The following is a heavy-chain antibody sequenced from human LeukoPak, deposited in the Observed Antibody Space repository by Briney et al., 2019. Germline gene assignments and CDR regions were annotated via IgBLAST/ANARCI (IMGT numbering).Heavy chain of an antibody. J-gene: IGHJ3*02. Sequence: ASVKVSCKASGYTFTGYYMHWVRQAPGQGLEWMGIINPSGGSTSYAQKFQGRVTMTRDMSTSTVYMELSSLRSEDTAVYYCARDHRGSRNYYYDSSGYYGDAFDIWGQGTMVTVSS. CDR3: ARDHRGSRNYYYDSSGYYGDAFDI. D-gene: IGHD3-22*01. CDR1: GYTFTGYY. V-gene: IGHV1-46*01. CDR2: INPSGGST.